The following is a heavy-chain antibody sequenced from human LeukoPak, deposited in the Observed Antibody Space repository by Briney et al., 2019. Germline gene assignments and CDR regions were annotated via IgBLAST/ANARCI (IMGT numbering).Heavy chain of an antibody. V-gene: IGHV3-48*03. CDR3: TSKTVYYDSSGYYPLKNY. CDR1: GFTFSSYE. J-gene: IGHJ4*02. D-gene: IGHD3-22*01. CDR2: ISSSGSTI. Sequence: GGSLRLSCAASGFTFSSYEMNWVRQAPGKGLEWLSYISSSGSTIYYADSVKGRFTISRDNAKNSLYLQMNSLRAEDTAVYYCTSKTVYYDSSGYYPLKNYWGQGTLVTVSS.